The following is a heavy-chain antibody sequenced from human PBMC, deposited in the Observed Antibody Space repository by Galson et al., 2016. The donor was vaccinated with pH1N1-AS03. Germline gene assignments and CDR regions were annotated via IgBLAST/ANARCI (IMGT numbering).Heavy chain of an antibody. Sequence: CAISVDSVLSDSAAWNWVRQSPSRGLEWLGRTYLRSTWYHDYAESMKSRIIINADTSKNQFSLQLSSVTPEDTAVYYCVRDIYGDPLGEWGQGTLVTVSS. CDR1: VDSVLSDSAA. V-gene: IGHV6-1*01. CDR3: VRDIYGDPLGE. CDR2: TYLRSTWYH. D-gene: IGHD4-17*01. J-gene: IGHJ4*02.